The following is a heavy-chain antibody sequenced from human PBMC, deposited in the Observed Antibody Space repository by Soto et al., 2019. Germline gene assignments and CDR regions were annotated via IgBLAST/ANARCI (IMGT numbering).Heavy chain of an antibody. CDR1: GGSIISIYH. CDR2: IFSSGST. V-gene: IGHV4-4*07. J-gene: IGHJ4*02. CDR3: AREGSYSAYNFAHGIQLWSFDF. D-gene: IGHD5-12*01. Sequence: AETLSLTCAVSGGSIISIYHLSWVRQPAGKGLEWIGLIFSSGSTSFDPSLESRVAMSVDTSKNHFSLNLSSVTAADMAVYYCAREGSYSAYNFAHGIQLWSFDFWGQGALVTVSS.